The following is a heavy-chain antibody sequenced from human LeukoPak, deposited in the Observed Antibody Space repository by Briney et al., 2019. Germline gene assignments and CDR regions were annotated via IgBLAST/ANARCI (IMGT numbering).Heavy chain of an antibody. D-gene: IGHD3-9*01. CDR1: RFTFSSYG. V-gene: IGHV3-30*18. CDR3: AKDSRSLRYFDWSDY. Sequence: GRSLRLSCAASRFTFSSYGIHWVRQAPGKGLEWVAVISYDGSNKYYADSVKGRFTISRDNSKNTLYLQMNSLRAEDTAVYYCAKDSRSLRYFDWSDYWGQGTLVTVSS. CDR2: ISYDGSNK. J-gene: IGHJ4*02.